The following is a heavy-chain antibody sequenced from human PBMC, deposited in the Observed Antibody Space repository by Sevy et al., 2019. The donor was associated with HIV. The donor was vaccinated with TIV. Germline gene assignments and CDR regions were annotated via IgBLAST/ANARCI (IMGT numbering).Heavy chain of an antibody. CDR1: GGSFSGYY. V-gene: IGHV4-34*01. CDR2: INHSGST. D-gene: IGHD6-13*01. J-gene: IGHJ4*02. Sequence: SETLSLTCAVYGGSFSGYYWSWIRQPPGKGLEWIGEINHSGSTNYNPSLKSRVTISVDTSKNQFSLKLSSVTAADTAVYYCARGLGAAAANYFDYWGQGTLVTVSS. CDR3: ARGLGAAAANYFDY.